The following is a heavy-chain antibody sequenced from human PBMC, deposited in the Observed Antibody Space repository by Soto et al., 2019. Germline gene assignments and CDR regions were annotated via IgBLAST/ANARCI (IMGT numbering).Heavy chain of an antibody. CDR1: GFTFSSYA. D-gene: IGHD1-26*01. CDR3: GSRRSGSYSDY. CDR2: ISGSGGST. J-gene: IGHJ4*02. Sequence: EVQLLESGGGLVQPGGSLRLSCAASGFTFSSYAMRWVRQAPGKGLEWVSAISGSGGSTYYADSVKGRFTISRDNPKTTLYLQMNSLRAEHTAVYYCGSRRSGSYSDYWGQATLVTVS. V-gene: IGHV3-23*01.